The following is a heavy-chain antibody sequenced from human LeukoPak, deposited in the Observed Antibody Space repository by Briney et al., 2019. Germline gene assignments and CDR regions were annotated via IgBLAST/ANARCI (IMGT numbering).Heavy chain of an antibody. Sequence: SQTLSLTCTVSGGSMSSGGSYWRWIRQHPGKGLEWIEYIYYSGSTYYNPSLKSRTTISVDTSKNQFSLKLSSVTAADTAVYYCARGGMVVEPDEYFFDYWGQGTLVTVSS. D-gene: IGHD2-2*01. V-gene: IGHV4-31*03. CDR2: IYYSGST. J-gene: IGHJ4*02. CDR3: ARGGMVVEPDEYFFDY. CDR1: GGSMSSGGSY.